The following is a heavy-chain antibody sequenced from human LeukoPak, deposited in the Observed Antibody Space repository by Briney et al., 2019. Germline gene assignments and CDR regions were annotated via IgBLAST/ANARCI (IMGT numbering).Heavy chain of an antibody. CDR2: ISAYNGNT. J-gene: IGHJ4*02. Sequence: GASVKVSCKASGYTFTSYGISWVRQAPGQGLEWMGWISAYNGNTNYAQKLQGRVTMTTDTSTSTAYMELRSLRSDDTAVYYCARGGAGLLWFGDLYAPVDYWGQGTLVTVSS. CDR3: ARGGAGLLWFGDLYAPVDY. D-gene: IGHD3-10*01. V-gene: IGHV1-18*01. CDR1: GYTFTSYG.